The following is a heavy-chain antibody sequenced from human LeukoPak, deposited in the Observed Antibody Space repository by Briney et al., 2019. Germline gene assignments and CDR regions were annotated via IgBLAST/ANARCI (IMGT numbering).Heavy chain of an antibody. CDR2: MWYDGSNK. CDR3: ARGLPPVMKYYFDY. J-gene: IGHJ4*02. CDR1: RFAFSSYG. V-gene: IGHV3-33*01. D-gene: IGHD4-11*01. Sequence: PGGSLRLSCAASRFAFSSYGMHWVRQVPGKGLEWVAVMWYDGSNKYYADSVKGRFTISRDDSKNTLYLQMNSLRAEDTAMYYCARGLPPVMKYYFDYWGQGTLVTVSS.